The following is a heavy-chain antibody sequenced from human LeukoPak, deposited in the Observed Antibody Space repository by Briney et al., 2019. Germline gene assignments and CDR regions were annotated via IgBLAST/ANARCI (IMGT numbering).Heavy chain of an antibody. CDR3: AKDLGGLYSYGYSN. J-gene: IGHJ4*02. D-gene: IGHD5-18*01. V-gene: IGHV3-23*01. Sequence: GGSLRLSCAASGFTFSSYAMSWVRQAPGKGLEWVSAISGSGGSTYYADSVKGRFTISRDNPKNTLYLQMNSLRAEDAAVYYCAKDLGGLYSYGYSNWGQGTLVTVSS. CDR1: GFTFSSYA. CDR2: ISGSGGST.